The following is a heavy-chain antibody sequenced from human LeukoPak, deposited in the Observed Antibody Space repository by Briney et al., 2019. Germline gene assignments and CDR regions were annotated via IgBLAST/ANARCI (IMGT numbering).Heavy chain of an antibody. V-gene: IGHV3-66*01. CDR2: IYSGGST. CDR3: ARETRGYSYGWDPYSSYYFDY. J-gene: IGHJ4*02. D-gene: IGHD5-18*01. Sequence: GGSLRLSCAASGFTFSSYAMSWVRQAPGKGLEWVSVIYSGGSTYYADSVKGRFTISRDNAKNSLYLQMNSLRAEDTAVYYCARETRGYSYGWDPYSSYYFDYWGQGTLVTVSS. CDR1: GFTFSSYA.